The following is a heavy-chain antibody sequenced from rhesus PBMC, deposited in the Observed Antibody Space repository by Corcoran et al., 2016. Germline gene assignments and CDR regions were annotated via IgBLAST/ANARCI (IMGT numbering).Heavy chain of an antibody. CDR1: GGSISYDYY. V-gene: IGHV4-106*01. D-gene: IGHD6-25*01. CDR3: ASPIAAVRYYFDY. Sequence: QVQLQESGPGLVKPSETLSLTCSVSGGSISYDYYWSWIRQPPGKGLGWIGYIYGSGGGTNYNPSLKHRVTMSIDTSRNQFSLKLSSVTAADTAVYYCASPIAAVRYYFDYWGQGVLVTVSS. CDR2: IYGSGGGT. J-gene: IGHJ4*01.